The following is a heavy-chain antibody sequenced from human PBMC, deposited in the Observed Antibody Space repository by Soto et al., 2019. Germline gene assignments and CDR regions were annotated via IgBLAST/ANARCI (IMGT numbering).Heavy chain of an antibody. D-gene: IGHD3-10*02. Sequence: GASVKVSCKASGYTFTSYGMNWVRQAPGRGLEWMGWINPGNGNTKYSQKFQGRVIIERDTSASTAYMELSNLRAEDTAMYYCTIVRVADSALDHWGQGTLVTVSS. V-gene: IGHV1-3*01. CDR3: TIVRVADSALDH. CDR2: INPGNGNT. J-gene: IGHJ4*02. CDR1: GYTFTSYG.